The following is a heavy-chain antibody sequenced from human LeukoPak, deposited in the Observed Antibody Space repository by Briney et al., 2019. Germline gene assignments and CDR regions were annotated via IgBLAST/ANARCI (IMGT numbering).Heavy chain of an antibody. CDR3: ARPTAAAGTRFDY. CDR1: GYTFTGCY. V-gene: IGHV1-2*02. CDR2: INPNSGGT. J-gene: IGHJ4*02. D-gene: IGHD6-13*01. Sequence: ASVKVSCKASGYTFTGCYMHWVRQAPGQGLEWMGWINPNSGGTNYAQKFQGRVTMTRDTSTSTAYMELSRLRSDDTAVYYCARPTAAAGTRFDYWGQGTLVTVSS.